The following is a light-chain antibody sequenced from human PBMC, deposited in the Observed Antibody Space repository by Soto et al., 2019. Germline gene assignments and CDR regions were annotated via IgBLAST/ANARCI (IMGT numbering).Light chain of an antibody. CDR1: QSVTTF. V-gene: IGKV3-11*01. CDR2: DVS. Sequence: EIILTQSPATLSLYPGERATLSCRASQSVTTFLAWYQQIPGQSPRLLVYDVSKRATGIPARFSGSGSGTDFPLTISSLEPEDFAVYYCQQRINWPLTFGGGTKVEIK. J-gene: IGKJ4*01. CDR3: QQRINWPLT.